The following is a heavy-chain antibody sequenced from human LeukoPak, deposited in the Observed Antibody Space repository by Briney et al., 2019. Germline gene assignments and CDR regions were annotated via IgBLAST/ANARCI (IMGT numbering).Heavy chain of an antibody. CDR2: ISYDGSNK. D-gene: IGHD3-10*01. J-gene: IGHJ4*02. CDR3: AKALWFGECLGY. Sequence: GSLRLSCAASGFTFSSYGMHWVRQAPGKGLEWVAVISYDGSNKYYADSVKGRFTISRDNSKNTLYLQMNSLRAEDTAVYYWAKALWFGECLGYWGQGTLVTVSS. V-gene: IGHV3-30*18. CDR1: GFTFSSYG.